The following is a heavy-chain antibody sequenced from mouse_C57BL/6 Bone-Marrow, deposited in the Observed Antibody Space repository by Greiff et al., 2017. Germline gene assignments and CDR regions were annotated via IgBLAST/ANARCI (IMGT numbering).Heavy chain of an antibody. CDR2: ISDGGSYT. CDR3: ARQVWTGTFAY. J-gene: IGHJ3*01. Sequence: EVKLVESGGGLVKPGGSLKLSCAASGFTFSSYAMSWVRQTPETRLEWVATISDGGSYTYYPDNVKGRFTISRDNAKNNLYLQMSHLKSEDTAMYYCARQVWTGTFAYWGQGTLVTVSA. D-gene: IGHD4-1*01. V-gene: IGHV5-4*03. CDR1: GFTFSSYA.